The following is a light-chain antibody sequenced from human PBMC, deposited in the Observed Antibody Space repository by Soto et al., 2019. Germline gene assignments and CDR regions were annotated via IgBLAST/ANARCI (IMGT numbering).Light chain of an antibody. CDR3: CSYAGSNTWV. Sequence: QSVLTQPASVSGPPGQSITISCTGTSSDVGRYSLVSWYQQHPGKAPKLMISEDHKRPSGVSNRFSGSKSGNTASLTISELQTEDEADYYCCSYAGSNTWVFGTGTKVNVL. J-gene: IGLJ1*01. V-gene: IGLV2-23*01. CDR2: EDH. CDR1: SSDVGRYSL.